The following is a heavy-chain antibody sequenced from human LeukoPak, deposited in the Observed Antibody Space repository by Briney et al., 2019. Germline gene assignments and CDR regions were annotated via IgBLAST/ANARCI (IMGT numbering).Heavy chain of an antibody. CDR2: SSGSGSST. CDR3: AKMVGYGSGNYLGSNYFDY. V-gene: IGHV3-23*01. J-gene: IGHJ4*02. CDR1: GFTFSTYA. Sequence: PGGSLRLSCSASGFTFSTYAMSWVRQAPGKGLEWVSASSGSGSSTYYADSVKGRFTISRDNSQNTLFLQMNSLRAEDTAVYFCAKMVGYGSGNYLGSNYFDYWGQGTLVTVSS. D-gene: IGHD3-10*01.